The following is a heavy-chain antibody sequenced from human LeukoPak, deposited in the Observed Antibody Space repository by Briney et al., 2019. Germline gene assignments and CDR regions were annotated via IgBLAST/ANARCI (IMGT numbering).Heavy chain of an antibody. CDR3: ARDRRVETTSTGFFFDY. J-gene: IGHJ4*02. CDR2: TIPLFSTA. D-gene: IGHD1/OR15-1a*01. V-gene: IGHV1-69*05. CDR1: GDTFRNSA. Sequence: SVKVSCKASGDTFRNSAISWVRQAPGQGLEWVGGTIPLFSTANYALDFQGRLTITTDESKSTAYMELRNLRPEDTAVYYCARDRRVETTSTGFFFDYWGQGTLVTVSS.